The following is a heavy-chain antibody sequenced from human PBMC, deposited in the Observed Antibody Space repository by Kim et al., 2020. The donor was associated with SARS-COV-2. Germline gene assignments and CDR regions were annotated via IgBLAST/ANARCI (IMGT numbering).Heavy chain of an antibody. D-gene: IGHD5-18*01. CDR1: GFSFTTYA. J-gene: IGHJ6*01. CDR3: GRGIEGSSGYRYYYGM. V-gene: IGHV3-23*01. Sequence: GGSLRLSCAASGFSFTTYAMSWVRLAPGKGLECVSAISSNGVKTYYADSAKGRFTISRVLSKTTLYLQMHNPRAEDTATYYCGRGIEGSSGYRYYYGM. CDR2: ISSNGVKT.